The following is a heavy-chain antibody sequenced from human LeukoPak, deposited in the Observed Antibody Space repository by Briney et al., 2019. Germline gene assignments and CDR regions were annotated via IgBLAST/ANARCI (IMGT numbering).Heavy chain of an antibody. CDR1: GYTFTSYG. J-gene: IGHJ4*02. V-gene: IGHV1-18*01. Sequence: GASVKVSCKASGYTFTSYGISWVRQAPGQGLEWMGWISAYNGNTNYAQKLQGRVTMTTDPSTSTAYMELRSLRSDDTAVYYRARSVYYYDGSAYYYFDYWGQGTLVTVSS. CDR2: ISAYNGNT. CDR3: ARSVYYYDGSAYYYFDY. D-gene: IGHD3-22*01.